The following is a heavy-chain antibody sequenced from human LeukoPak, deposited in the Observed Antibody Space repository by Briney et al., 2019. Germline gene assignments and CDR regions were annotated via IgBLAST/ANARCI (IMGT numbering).Heavy chain of an antibody. V-gene: IGHV3-33*01. CDR1: GFTFSSYG. J-gene: IGHJ3*02. CDR3: ARGIAVAAPGHAFDI. Sequence: GGSLRLSCAASGFTFSSYGMHWVRQAPGKGLEWVAVIWYDGSNKYYADSVKGRFTISRDNSKNTLYLQMNSLRAEDTAVYYCARGIAVAAPGHAFDIWGQGTMVTVSS. CDR2: IWYDGSNK. D-gene: IGHD6-19*01.